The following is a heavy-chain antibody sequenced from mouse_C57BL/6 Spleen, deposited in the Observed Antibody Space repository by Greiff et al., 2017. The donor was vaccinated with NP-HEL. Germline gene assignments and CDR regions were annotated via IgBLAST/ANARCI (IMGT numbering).Heavy chain of an antibody. J-gene: IGHJ2*01. CDR2: IYPGDGDT. CDR1: GYAFSSSW. V-gene: IGHV1-82*01. CDR3: ARSYDGYYVAY. D-gene: IGHD2-3*01. Sequence: QVQLQQSGPELVKPGASVKISCKASGYAFSSSWMNWVKQRPGKGLEWIGRIYPGDGDTNYNGKFKGKATLTADKSSSTAYMQLSSLTSEDSAVYFCARSYDGYYVAYWGQGTTLTVSS.